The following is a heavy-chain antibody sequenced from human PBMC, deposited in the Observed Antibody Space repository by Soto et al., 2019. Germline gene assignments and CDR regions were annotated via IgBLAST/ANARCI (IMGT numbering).Heavy chain of an antibody. CDR2: SSGSGGST. CDR1: GFTFSSYA. D-gene: IGHD5-12*01. J-gene: IGHJ4*02. V-gene: IGHV3-23*01. CDR3: AKAVYSGYDYIQLGLDY. Sequence: GESLKISCAASGFTFSSYAMSWVRQAPGKGREWVSGSSGSGGSTYYADFVKGRFTISRDNSKNTLYLQMNSLRAEDTAVYYCAKAVYSGYDYIQLGLDYWGQGTLVTVSS.